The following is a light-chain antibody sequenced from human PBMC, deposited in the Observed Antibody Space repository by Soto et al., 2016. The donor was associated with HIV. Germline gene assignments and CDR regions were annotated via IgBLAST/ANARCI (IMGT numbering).Light chain of an antibody. CDR2: LGS. J-gene: IGKJ4*01. CDR3: MQALQTPLT. CDR1: QSLLHSNGYNY. V-gene: IGKV2-28*01. Sequence: DIVMTQSPLSLPVSPGESASISCTSSQSLLHSNGYNYLDWYLQKAGQSPQLLIYLGSNRASGVPDRFSGSGSGTDFTLKISRVEADDVGVYYCMQALQTPLTFGGGTKVEI.